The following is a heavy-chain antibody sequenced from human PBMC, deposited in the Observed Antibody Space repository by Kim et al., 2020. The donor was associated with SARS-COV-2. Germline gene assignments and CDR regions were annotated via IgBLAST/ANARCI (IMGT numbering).Heavy chain of an antibody. CDR2: INPNSGGT. Sequence: ASVKVSCKASGYTFTGYYMHWVRQAPGQGLEWMGRINPNSGGTNYAQKFQGRVTMTRDTSISTAYMELSRLRSDDTAVYYCARESSFTIFGVVDGYYGMDVWGQGTTVTVSS. CDR1: GYTFTGYY. J-gene: IGHJ6*02. D-gene: IGHD3-3*01. CDR3: ARESSFTIFGVVDGYYGMDV. V-gene: IGHV1-2*06.